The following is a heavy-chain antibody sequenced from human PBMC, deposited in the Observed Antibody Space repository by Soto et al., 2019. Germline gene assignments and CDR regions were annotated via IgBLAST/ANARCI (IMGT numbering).Heavy chain of an antibody. J-gene: IGHJ4*02. CDR1: GFTFSSYA. V-gene: IGHV3-30-3*01. CDR3: ARGYYGSGSYFDY. Sequence: QVQLVESGGGVVQPGRSLRLSCAASGFTFSSYAMHWVRQAPGKGLEWVAVISYDGSNKYYADSVKGRFTISRDNSKNTLYLQMNSLRAEDPAVYYCARGYYGSGSYFDYWGQGTLVTVSS. D-gene: IGHD3-10*01. CDR2: ISYDGSNK.